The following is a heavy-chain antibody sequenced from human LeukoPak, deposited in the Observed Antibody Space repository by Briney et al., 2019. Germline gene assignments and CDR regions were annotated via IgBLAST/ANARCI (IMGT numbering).Heavy chain of an antibody. CDR1: GGSFSGYY. D-gene: IGHD3-10*01. Sequence: SETLSLTCAVYGGSFSGYYWSWIRQPPGKGLEWIGEINHSGSTNYNPPLKSRVTISVDTSKNQFSLKLSSVTAADTAVYYCARRYYGSGSYLNDYWGQGTLVTVSS. V-gene: IGHV4-34*01. CDR3: ARRYYGSGSYLNDY. J-gene: IGHJ4*02. CDR2: INHSGST.